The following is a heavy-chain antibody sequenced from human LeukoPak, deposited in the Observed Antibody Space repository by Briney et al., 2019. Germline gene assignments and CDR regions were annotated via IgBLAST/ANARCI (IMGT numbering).Heavy chain of an antibody. CDR1: GGTFSSYA. J-gene: IGHJ6*03. Sequence: SVKVSCKASGGTFSSYAISWVRQAPGQGLEWMGGIIPIFGTANYAQKFQGRVTITADESTSTAYMELSSLRSEDTAVYYCARALYGSGSYYRNYYYYMAVWGKGTTVTVSS. V-gene: IGHV1-69*13. CDR3: ARALYGSGSYYRNYYYYMAV. CDR2: IIPIFGTA. D-gene: IGHD3-10*01.